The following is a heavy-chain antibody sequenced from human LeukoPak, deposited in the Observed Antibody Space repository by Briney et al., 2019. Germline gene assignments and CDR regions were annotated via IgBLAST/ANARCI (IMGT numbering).Heavy chain of an antibody. V-gene: IGHV1-24*01. D-gene: IGHD3-22*01. CDR3: ATEPAGYYDSSGLGAFDI. CDR2: FDPEDGET. J-gene: IGHJ3*02. Sequence: ASVKVSCKVSGYTLTELSMHWVRQAPGKGLEWMGCFDPEDGETIYAQKFQGRVTMTEDTSTVTAYMELSSLRSEDTAVYYCATEPAGYYDSSGLGAFDIWGQGTMVTVSS. CDR1: GYTLTELS.